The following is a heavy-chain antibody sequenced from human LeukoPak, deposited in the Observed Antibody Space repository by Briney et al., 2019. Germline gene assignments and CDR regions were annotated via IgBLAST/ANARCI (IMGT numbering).Heavy chain of an antibody. CDR3: ALGVVITHFDY. Sequence: ASVKVSCKASGYTFTSYYMHWVPHAPGQGLECMGIINPSGGSTSYAQKFQGRVTMTRDTSTSTVYMELSSLRSEDTAVCYCALGVVITHFDYWGQGTLVTVSS. V-gene: IGHV1-46*03. D-gene: IGHD3-22*01. J-gene: IGHJ4*02. CDR2: INPSGGST. CDR1: GYTFTSYY.